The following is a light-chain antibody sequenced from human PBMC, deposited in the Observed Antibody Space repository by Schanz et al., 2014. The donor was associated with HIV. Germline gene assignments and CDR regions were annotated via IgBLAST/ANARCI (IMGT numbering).Light chain of an antibody. V-gene: IGKV3-20*01. J-gene: IGKJ2*01. CDR1: QTVSSSY. Sequence: EIVLTQSPGTLSLSPGERATLSCRASQTVSSSYFAWYQQKPGQAPRLLIYGASSRATGIPDRFGGSGSGTDFTLTISSLEPEDFAVYYCQHYGTFGQGTKLEIK. CDR3: QHYGT. CDR2: GAS.